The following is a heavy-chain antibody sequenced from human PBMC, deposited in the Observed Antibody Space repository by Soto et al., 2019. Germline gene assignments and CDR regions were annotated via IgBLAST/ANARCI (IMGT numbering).Heavy chain of an antibody. D-gene: IGHD1-26*01. J-gene: IGHJ5*02. CDR2: IYYSGST. Sequence: SETLSLTCTVSGGSISSSSYYWGWIRQPPGKGLEWTGSIYYSGSTYYNPSLKSRVTISVDTSKNQFSLKLSSVTAADTAVYYCARSSDSGSYYGLCHWFDPWGQGTLVTVSS. CDR3: ARSSDSGSYYGLCHWFDP. V-gene: IGHV4-39*01. CDR1: GGSISSSSYY.